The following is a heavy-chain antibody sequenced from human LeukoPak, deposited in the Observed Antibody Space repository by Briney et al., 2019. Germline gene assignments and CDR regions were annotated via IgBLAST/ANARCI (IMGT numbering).Heavy chain of an antibody. CDR2: INAGNGNT. CDR3: ARTGWPSSWYIVYIFDY. V-gene: IGHV1-3*01. Sequence: ASVKVSCKASGYTFTSYAMHWVRQAPGQRLEWMGWINAGNGNTKYSQKFQGRVTITRDTSASTAYMELSSLRSEDTAVYYCARTGWPSSWYIVYIFDYWGQGTLVTVSS. D-gene: IGHD6-13*01. J-gene: IGHJ4*02. CDR1: GYTFTSYA.